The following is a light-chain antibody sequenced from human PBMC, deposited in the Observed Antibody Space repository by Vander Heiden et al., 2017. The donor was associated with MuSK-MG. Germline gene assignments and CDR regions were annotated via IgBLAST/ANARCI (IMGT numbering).Light chain of an antibody. CDR3: FSYTSYSIGV. V-gene: IGLV2-14*01. Sequence: QSALTQPASVSGSPGQTITISCIGSRSDIGAYQYVTWEQQPPGKAHKVLIYDVTNRTAGVADRFSGSKSGNTAFLTISGLQAGDEAEYYCFSYTSYSIGVFGPGTRLTVL. CDR2: DVT. J-gene: IGLJ1*01. CDR1: RSDIGAYQY.